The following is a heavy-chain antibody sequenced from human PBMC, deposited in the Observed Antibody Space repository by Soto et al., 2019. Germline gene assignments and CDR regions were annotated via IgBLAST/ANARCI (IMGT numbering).Heavy chain of an antibody. CDR1: GFTFSSYW. V-gene: IGHV3-74*01. Sequence: GGSLRLSCAASGFTFSSYWMHWVRQAPGKGLVWVSRINSDGSSTSYADSVKGRFTISRDNAKNTLYLQMNSLRAEDTAVYYCAREAYYDILTGYYKENWFDPWGQGTLVTVSS. D-gene: IGHD3-9*01. J-gene: IGHJ5*02. CDR2: INSDGSST. CDR3: AREAYYDILTGYYKENWFDP.